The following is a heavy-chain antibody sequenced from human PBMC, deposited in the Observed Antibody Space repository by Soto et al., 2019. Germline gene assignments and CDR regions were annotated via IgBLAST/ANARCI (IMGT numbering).Heavy chain of an antibody. D-gene: IGHD6-6*01. Sequence: ASVKVSCKACGYTFTNNDVNCVRQAPGQGLEWMGSMHPGSGDTGYAQKFQGRVTMTRNISIATAYMELSSLRSEDTAIYYCVIMAIFGSPSSSHPWGQATLVTVST. CDR3: VIMAIFGSPSSSHP. CDR1: GYTFTNND. J-gene: IGHJ5*02. V-gene: IGHV1-8*01. CDR2: MHPGSGDT.